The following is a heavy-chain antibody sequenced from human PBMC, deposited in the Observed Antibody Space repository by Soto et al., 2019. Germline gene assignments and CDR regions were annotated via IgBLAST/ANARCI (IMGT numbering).Heavy chain of an antibody. CDR3: GRYCSGGSCHALDYYGMDV. Sequence: SVKVSCKASGGTFRNYGIGWVRQAPGQGLEWMGGIIPVFGTTNYAQKFQGRVTITADESTSTAYIEVSSLRSEDTAMFYCGRYCSGGSCHALDYYGMDVWGQGTTVTVSS. J-gene: IGHJ6*02. CDR1: GGTFRNYG. CDR2: IIPVFGTT. V-gene: IGHV1-69*13. D-gene: IGHD2-15*01.